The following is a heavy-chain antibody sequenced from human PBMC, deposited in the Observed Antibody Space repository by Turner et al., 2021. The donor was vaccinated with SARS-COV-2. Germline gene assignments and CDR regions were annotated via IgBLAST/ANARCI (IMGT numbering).Heavy chain of an antibody. D-gene: IGHD1-26*01. Sequence: QLQLQESGPGLVKPSETLSLTCTVSGGSISSSSYYWGWIRQPPGKGLEWIGSIYYSGSTYYNPSLKSGVTISVDTSKNQFSLKLSSVTAADTAVYYCAGEVVVLTTTHYGMDVWGQGTTVTVSS. CDR1: GGSISSSSYY. V-gene: IGHV4-39*01. CDR3: AGEVVVLTTTHYGMDV. J-gene: IGHJ6*02. CDR2: IYYSGST.